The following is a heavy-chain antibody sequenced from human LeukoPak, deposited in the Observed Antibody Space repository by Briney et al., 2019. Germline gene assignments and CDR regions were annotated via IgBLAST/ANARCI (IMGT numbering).Heavy chain of an antibody. V-gene: IGHV3-48*04. CDR2: ISSSGSTI. CDR3: ARELPFAYYYMDV. D-gene: IGHD1-26*01. J-gene: IGHJ6*03. Sequence: GGSLRLSCAASGFTFSSYGMHWVRQAPGKGLEWVSYISSSGSTIYYADSVKGRFTISRDNAKNSLYLQMNSLRAEDTAVYYCARELPFAYYYMDVWGKGTTVTVSS. CDR1: GFTFSSYG.